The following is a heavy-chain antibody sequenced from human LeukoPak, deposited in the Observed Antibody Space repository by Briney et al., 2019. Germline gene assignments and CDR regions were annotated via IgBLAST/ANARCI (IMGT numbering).Heavy chain of an antibody. D-gene: IGHD4-23*01. CDR3: ATSTTVIPPIHS. Sequence: ASAKVSCKTSGFIFTNYCFHLVRQAPGQGLEWMGIINPSAGSPTYAQKLPGRVTMTRDLSTSTVYMEMSSLRSDDAAMYYCATSTTVIPPIHSWGQGTLVTVFS. CDR2: INPSAGSP. J-gene: IGHJ4*02. CDR1: GFIFTNYC. V-gene: IGHV1-46*01.